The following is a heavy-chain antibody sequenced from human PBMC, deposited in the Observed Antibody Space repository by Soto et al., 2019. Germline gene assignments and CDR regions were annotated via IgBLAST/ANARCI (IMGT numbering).Heavy chain of an antibody. Sequence: GESLILSCAASGFSFSSYAMSWVRQAPGKGLEWVSAISVSGGSTYYSDSVRGRFTISIDNSKNTLYLQMNSLRAEDTAVYYCAKSKGTMEAYFFDYWGQGALVTSPQ. D-gene: IGHD3-3*01. J-gene: IGHJ4*02. V-gene: IGHV3-23*01. CDR3: AKSKGTMEAYFFDY. CDR1: GFSFSSYA. CDR2: ISVSGGST.